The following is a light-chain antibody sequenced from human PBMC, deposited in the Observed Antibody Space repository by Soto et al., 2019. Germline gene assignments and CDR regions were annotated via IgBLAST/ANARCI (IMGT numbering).Light chain of an antibody. V-gene: IGKV1-9*01. CDR2: AAS. CDR3: QQVNSAPRT. J-gene: IGKJ1*01. Sequence: DIQLTQSPSFLSASVGDRVTITCRASQGISSFLAWYQQQPGTAPKLLIYAASTLQCGVPSRFSGSGSGTDFTLTISSLQPEDVATYYCQQVNSAPRTFGEGTKVDIK. CDR1: QGISSF.